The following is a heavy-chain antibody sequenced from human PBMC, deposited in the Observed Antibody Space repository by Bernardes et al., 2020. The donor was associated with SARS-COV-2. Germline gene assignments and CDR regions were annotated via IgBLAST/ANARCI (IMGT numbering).Heavy chain of an antibody. D-gene: IGHD6-19*01. CDR2: IRNKAAGGTA. CDR3: TTDPSVAVGGWGNWFDP. J-gene: IGHJ5*02. V-gene: IGHV3-15*01. Sequence: GSLRLSCVASGFTFSNAWMTWVRQAPGKGLEWLGRIRNKAAGGTADYAAPVKGRFTISRDDSKNTLFLQMNSLNTEDTAVYYCTTDPSVAVGGWGNWFDPWGQGTLVTVSS. CDR1: GFTFSNAW.